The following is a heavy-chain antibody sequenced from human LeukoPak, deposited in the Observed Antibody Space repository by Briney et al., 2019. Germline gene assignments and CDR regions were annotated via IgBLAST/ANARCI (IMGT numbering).Heavy chain of an antibody. CDR1: GFSLTTSGVG. CDR3: AHGPPNWKYFDY. J-gene: IGHJ4*02. D-gene: IGHD1-1*01. CDR2: IYWDDDK. Sequence: SGPTLVKPTQTLTLTCTFSGFSLTTSGVGVGWIRQPPRKALEWLALIYWDDDKRYSPSLKSRLTITKDTSKNQVVLTMTNMDPVDTATYYCAHGPPNWKYFDYWGQGTLVTVSS. V-gene: IGHV2-5*02.